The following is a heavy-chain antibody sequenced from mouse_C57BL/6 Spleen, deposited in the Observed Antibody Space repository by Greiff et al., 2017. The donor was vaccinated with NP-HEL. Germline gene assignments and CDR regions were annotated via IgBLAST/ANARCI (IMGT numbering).Heavy chain of an antibody. Sequence: VQLQQPGAELVRPGSSVKLSCKASGYTFTSYWMHWVKQRPIQGLEWIGNIDPSDSETHYNQKFKDKATLTVDKSSSTAYMQLSSLTSEDSAVYYCARERYGSSGFDYWGQGTTLTVSS. CDR2: IDPSDSET. CDR3: ARERYGSSGFDY. D-gene: IGHD1-1*01. V-gene: IGHV1-52*01. CDR1: GYTFTSYW. J-gene: IGHJ2*01.